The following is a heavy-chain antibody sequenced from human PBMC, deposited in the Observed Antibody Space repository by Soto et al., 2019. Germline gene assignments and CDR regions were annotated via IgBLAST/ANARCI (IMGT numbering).Heavy chain of an antibody. Sequence: QVQLVQSGAEVKKPGSSVKVSCRASGGTFNNYVINWVRQAPGQGLEWMAGIVPIFGTPNYAQKFQGRVTITADKSTSIAYMELNSLRSEDTAVYYCAGRCDGTDCLAHFDYWGQGTLVTVSS. CDR1: GGTFNNYV. D-gene: IGHD2-21*01. J-gene: IGHJ4*02. CDR3: AGRCDGTDCLAHFDY. CDR2: IVPIFGTP. V-gene: IGHV1-69*06.